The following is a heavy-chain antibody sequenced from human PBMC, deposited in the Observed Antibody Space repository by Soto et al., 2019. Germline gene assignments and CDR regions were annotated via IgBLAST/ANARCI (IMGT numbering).Heavy chain of an antibody. D-gene: IGHD2-21*02. CDR1: GYTFTIYY. CDR3: ARGLEVVTAYNWFDP. Sequence: ASVKLSCKASGYTFTIYYMHWVRQAPGQGLEWMGIINPSGGSTSYAQKFQGRVTMTRDTSTSTVYMELSSLRSEDTAVYYCARGLEVVTAYNWFDPWGQGTLVTVSS. V-gene: IGHV1-46*01. CDR2: INPSGGST. J-gene: IGHJ5*02.